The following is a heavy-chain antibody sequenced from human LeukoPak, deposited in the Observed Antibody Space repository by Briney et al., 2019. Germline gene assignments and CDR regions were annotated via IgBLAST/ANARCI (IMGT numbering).Heavy chain of an antibody. CDR2: IWYDGSNK. Sequence: GGSLRLSCSASGFTFSFYGLHWVRQTPGKGLEWVAYIWYDGSNKFYADSVKGRFVTSRDNSNNTVYLEMDSVRVEDTATYYCAKDHCSGFPGCYYFDFWGRGTLVTVSS. J-gene: IGHJ2*01. CDR1: GFTFSFYG. V-gene: IGHV3-30*02. D-gene: IGHD2-15*01. CDR3: AKDHCSGFPGCYYFDF.